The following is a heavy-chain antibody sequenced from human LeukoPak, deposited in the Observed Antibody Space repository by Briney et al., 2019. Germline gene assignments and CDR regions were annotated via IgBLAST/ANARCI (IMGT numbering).Heavy chain of an antibody. D-gene: IGHD7-27*01. J-gene: IGHJ3*02. CDR2: FDPEDGET. V-gene: IGHV1-24*01. CDR1: GYTLTELS. Sequence: ASVKVSCKVSGYTLTELSMHWVRQAPGKGLEWMGGFDPEDGETIYAQKFQGRVTMTEDTSTDTAYMELSSLRSEDTAVYYCARGGNWDPWSDAFDIWGQGTMVTVSS. CDR3: ARGGNWDPWSDAFDI.